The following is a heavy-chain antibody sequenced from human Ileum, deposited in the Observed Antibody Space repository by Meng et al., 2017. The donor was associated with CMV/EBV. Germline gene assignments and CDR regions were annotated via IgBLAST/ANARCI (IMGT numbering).Heavy chain of an antibody. D-gene: IGHD3-3*01. CDR2: IYHSGST. J-gene: IGHJ6*02. CDR3: ASLPPLIDYDFWSGYPYYHYGMDV. V-gene: IGHV4-38-2*02. Sequence: SETLSLTCTVSGYSISSGYYWGWIRQPPGKGLEWIGSIYHSGSTYYNPSLKSRVTISVDTSKNQFSLKLSSVTAADTAVYYCASLPPLIDYDFWSGYPYYHYGMDVWGQGTTVTVS. CDR1: GYSISSGYY.